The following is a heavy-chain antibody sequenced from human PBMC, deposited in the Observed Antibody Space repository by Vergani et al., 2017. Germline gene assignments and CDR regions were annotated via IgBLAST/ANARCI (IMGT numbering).Heavy chain of an antibody. CDR2: IYYSGST. CDR3: ARVGGGPVFDY. D-gene: IGHD3-16*01. Sequence: QVQLQESGPGLVKPSETLSLTCTVSGGSISSYYWIWIRQPPGKGLEWIGYIYYSGSTNYNPSLKSRVTISVDTSKNQFSLKLSSVTAADTAVYYCARVGGGPVFDYWGQGTLVTVSS. CDR1: GGSISSYY. V-gene: IGHV4-59*01. J-gene: IGHJ4*02.